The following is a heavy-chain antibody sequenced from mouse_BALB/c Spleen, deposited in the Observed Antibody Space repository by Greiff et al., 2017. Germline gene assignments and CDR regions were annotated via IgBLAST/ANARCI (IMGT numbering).Heavy chain of an antibody. CDR2: INSNGGST. CDR3: ARLWDGFAY. CDR1: GFTFSSYG. Sequence: EVQLVESGGGLVKPGGSLKLSCAASGFTFSSYGMSWVRQTPDKRLELVATINSNGGSTYYPDSVKGRFTISRDNAKNTLYLQMSSLKSEDTAMYYCARLWDGFAYWGQGTLVTVSA. J-gene: IGHJ3*01. V-gene: IGHV5-6-3*01. D-gene: IGHD4-1*01.